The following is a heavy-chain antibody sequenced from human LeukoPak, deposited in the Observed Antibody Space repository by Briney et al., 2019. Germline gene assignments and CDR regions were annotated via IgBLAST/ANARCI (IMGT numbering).Heavy chain of an antibody. D-gene: IGHD6-19*01. CDR2: INPSGGST. CDR3: ARDHSRGWYGIVRYFDY. J-gene: IGHJ4*02. V-gene: IGHV1-46*01. Sequence: ASVKVSCKASGHTFTSYYMHWVRQAPGQGLEWMGIINPSGGSTSYAQKFQGRVTMTRDTSTSTVYMELSSLRSEDTAVYYCARDHSRGWYGIVRYFDYWGQGTLVTVSS. CDR1: GHTFTSYY.